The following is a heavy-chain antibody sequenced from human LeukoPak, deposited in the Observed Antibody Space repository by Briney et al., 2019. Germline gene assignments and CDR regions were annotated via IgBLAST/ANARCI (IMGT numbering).Heavy chain of an antibody. CDR1: GFTFSSYA. V-gene: IGHV3-30*04. J-gene: IGHJ4*02. CDR3: ARAYSSGWYGDFDY. Sequence: GGSLRLSCAASGFTFSSYAMHWVRQAPGKGLEWVAVISYDGTNKYYADSVKGRFTISRDNSKNTLYLQMNSLGAEDTAVYYCARAYSSGWYGDFDYWGQGTLVTVSS. D-gene: IGHD6-19*01. CDR2: ISYDGTNK.